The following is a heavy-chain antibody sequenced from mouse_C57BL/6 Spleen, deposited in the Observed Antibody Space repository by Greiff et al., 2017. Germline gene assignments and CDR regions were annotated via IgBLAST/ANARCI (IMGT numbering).Heavy chain of an antibody. CDR2: INPSNGGT. CDR1: GYTFTSYW. V-gene: IGHV1-53*01. D-gene: IGHD2-5*01. CDR3: AVYYSNTIDY. Sequence: QVQLQQPGTELVKPGASVKLSCKASGYTFTSYWMHWVKQRPGQGLEWIGKINPSNGGTNYNEKFKGKATLTVDKSSSTAYMQLSSLTSEDSAVYYCAVYYSNTIDYWSQGTTLTVSS. J-gene: IGHJ2*01.